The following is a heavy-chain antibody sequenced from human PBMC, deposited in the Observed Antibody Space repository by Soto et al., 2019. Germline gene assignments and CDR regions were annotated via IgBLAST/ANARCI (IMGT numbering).Heavy chain of an antibody. D-gene: IGHD4-4*01. CDR2: IWYDGSNK. CDR3: ERSPYTTGHDYSMDV. V-gene: IGHV3-33*01. CDR1: GFSFSLYG. J-gene: IGHJ6*02. Sequence: QPGGSLSLSCGASGFSFSLYGMQWVRQAPGKGLEWVAVIWYDGSNKYYADSVKGRFTISRDNSKNTLYLQMNSLRAEDTAVYYCERSPYTTGHDYSMDVWGQGTRVTVSS.